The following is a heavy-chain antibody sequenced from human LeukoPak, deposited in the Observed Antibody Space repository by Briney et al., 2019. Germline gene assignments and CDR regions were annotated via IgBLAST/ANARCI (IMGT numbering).Heavy chain of an antibody. CDR2: INPSGGST. J-gene: IGHJ4*02. CDR3: ARAYLYYDSSDIDY. D-gene: IGHD3-22*01. Sequence: ASVKVSCKASGGTFSSYAISWVRQAPGQGLEWMGIINPSGGSTSYAQKFQGRVTMTRDTSTSTVYMELSSLRSEDTAVYYCARAYLYYDSSDIDYWGQGTLVTVSS. CDR1: GGTFSSYA. V-gene: IGHV1-46*01.